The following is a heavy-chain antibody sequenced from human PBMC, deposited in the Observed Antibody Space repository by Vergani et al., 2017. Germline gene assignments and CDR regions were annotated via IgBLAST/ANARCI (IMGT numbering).Heavy chain of an antibody. J-gene: IGHJ4*02. CDR3: ARVNVVAATPFDY. CDR2: IYPGDSDT. Sequence: EVQLVQSGAEVKKPGESLKISCKGSGYSFTSYWIGWVRQMPGKGLEWMGIIYPGDSDTRYSPSFQGQVTISADKSISTAYMELSSLRSEDTAVYYCARVNVVAATPFDYWGQGTLVTVSS. CDR1: GYSFTSYW. D-gene: IGHD2-15*01. V-gene: IGHV5-51*01.